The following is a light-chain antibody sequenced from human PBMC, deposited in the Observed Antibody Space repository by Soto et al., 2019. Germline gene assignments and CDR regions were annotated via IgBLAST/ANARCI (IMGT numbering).Light chain of an antibody. CDR3: APGDAERNGRV. J-gene: IGLJ3*02. CDR2: YDD. Sequence: QSVVTQPPSVSEAPRQRVTISCSGGRSNIPNNPVNWYQQLPGKAPKLLIYYDDLLASGVSDRFSGSKSGTSASLAISGLQPENEVDYYCAPGDAERNGRVLWGGTKLPVL. CDR1: RSNIPNNP. V-gene: IGLV1-36*01.